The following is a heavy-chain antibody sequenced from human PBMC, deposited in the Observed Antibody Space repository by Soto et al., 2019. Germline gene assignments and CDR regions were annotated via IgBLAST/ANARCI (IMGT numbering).Heavy chain of an antibody. CDR1: GGSISSSSYY. D-gene: IGHD1-26*01. J-gene: IGHJ4*02. V-gene: IGHV4-39*01. CDR2: IYYSGST. Sequence: SETLSLTCTVSGGSISSSSYYWGWIRQPPGKGLEWIGSIYYSGSTYYNPSLKSRVTISVDTSKNQFSLKLSSVTAAETAVYYCARQWYIVGATKSAADFDYWGQGTLVTVSS. CDR3: ARQWYIVGATKSAADFDY.